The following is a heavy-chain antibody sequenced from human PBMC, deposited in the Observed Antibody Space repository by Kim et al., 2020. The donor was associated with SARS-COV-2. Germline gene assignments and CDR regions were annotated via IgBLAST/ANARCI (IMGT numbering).Heavy chain of an antibody. CDR1: GFTFSDYC. CDR2: IKQEGSEK. D-gene: IGHD3-10*01. J-gene: IGHJ4*02. Sequence: GGCLRLSCAASGFTFSDYCMSWVRQAPGKGLEWVANIKQEGSEKNYVDSVKGRFTISRDNAKNLLYLQMNSLRAEDTAVYYCATDAALWYAELPLGYWGQGTLVTVSS. CDR3: ATDAALWYAELPLGY. V-gene: IGHV3-7*01.